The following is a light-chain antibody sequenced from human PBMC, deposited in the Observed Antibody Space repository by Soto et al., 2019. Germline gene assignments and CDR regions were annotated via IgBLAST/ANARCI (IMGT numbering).Light chain of an antibody. J-gene: IGLJ1*01. CDR3: SSYTSSRTLLYV. V-gene: IGLV2-14*01. CDR1: SSDVGGYNY. Sequence: QSALTQPASVSGSPGQSITISCTGTSSDVGGYNYVSWYQQHPGKATKLMIYDVSNRPSGVSNRFSDSKSGNTASLTISGLQAEDEADYYCSSYTSSRTLLYVFGTGNKLTVL. CDR2: DVS.